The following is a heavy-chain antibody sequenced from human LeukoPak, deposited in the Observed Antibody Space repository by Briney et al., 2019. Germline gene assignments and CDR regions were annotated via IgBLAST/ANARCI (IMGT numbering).Heavy chain of an antibody. CDR1: GFAFNSYA. J-gene: IGHJ4*02. V-gene: IGHV3-30*04. CDR3: ARDGTTNFLTH. Sequence: GAFLRLSCAASGFAFNSYAMHWVRQAPGKGLEWLAVVSSHGVDKFYADSVKGRFTISKDTSNNTLSLQMNSLGGDDTGVYYCARDGTTNFLTHWGQGTLVTVSS. CDR2: VSSHGVDK. D-gene: IGHD2/OR15-2a*01.